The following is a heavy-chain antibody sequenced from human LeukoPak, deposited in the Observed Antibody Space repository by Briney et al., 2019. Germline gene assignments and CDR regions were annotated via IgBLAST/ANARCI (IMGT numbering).Heavy chain of an antibody. CDR1: GDSISSSNW. CDR2: IYHSGST. Sequence: PSETLSLICAVSGDSISSSNWWSWVRQPPGKGLEWIGEIYHSGSTNYNPSLESRVTVSVDKSKNQFSLKLSSVTAADTAVYYCARGVRTAMVTGWSWFDPWGQGTLVTVSS. J-gene: IGHJ5*02. D-gene: IGHD5-18*01. V-gene: IGHV4-4*02. CDR3: ARGVRTAMVTGWSWFDP.